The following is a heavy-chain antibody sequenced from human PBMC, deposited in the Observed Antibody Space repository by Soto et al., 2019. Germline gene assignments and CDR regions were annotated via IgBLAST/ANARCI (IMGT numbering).Heavy chain of an antibody. CDR2: INANSGSP. Sequence: ASVKVSCKTSGYNFENYAINWVRQAPGQGLEWMGWINANSGSPTYAQAFTGRFLFSVDTAVATAYLQINNLKTEDTAVYFCARGLYGDYGGDLNWLDPWGHGTRVTVSS. CDR1: GYNFENYA. J-gene: IGHJ5*02. V-gene: IGHV7-4-1*02. CDR3: ARGLYGDYGGDLNWLDP. D-gene: IGHD4-17*01.